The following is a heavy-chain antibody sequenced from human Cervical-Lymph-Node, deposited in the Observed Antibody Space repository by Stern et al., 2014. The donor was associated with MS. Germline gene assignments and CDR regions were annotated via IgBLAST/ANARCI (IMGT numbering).Heavy chain of an antibody. V-gene: IGHV3-9*01. CDR2: IRWNSGSR. CDR1: GFTFDDYA. CDR3: AKDRNRGYSYGYSYGMDV. Sequence: QLVESGGGLVQPGRSLRLSCAASGFTFDDYAMYWVRQAPGKGLEWVSGIRWNSGSRGYADSVKGRFTISRDNAKNSLYLQMNSLRAEDTALYYCAKDRNRGYSYGYSYGMDVWGQGTTVTVSS. D-gene: IGHD5-18*01. J-gene: IGHJ6*02.